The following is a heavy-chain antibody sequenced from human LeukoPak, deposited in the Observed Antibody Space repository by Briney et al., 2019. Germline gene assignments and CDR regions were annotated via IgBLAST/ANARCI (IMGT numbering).Heavy chain of an antibody. CDR2: IRYDGSNK. D-gene: IGHD3-10*01. J-gene: IGHJ4*02. CDR3: AKPALWFGELLLFDY. Sequence: GGSLRLSCAASGFTFSSYGMHWVRQAPGKGLEWVAFIRYDGSNKYYADSVKGRFTISRDNSKNTLYLQMNSPRAEDTAVYYCAKPALWFGELLLFDYWGQGTLVTVSS. CDR1: GFTFSSYG. V-gene: IGHV3-30*02.